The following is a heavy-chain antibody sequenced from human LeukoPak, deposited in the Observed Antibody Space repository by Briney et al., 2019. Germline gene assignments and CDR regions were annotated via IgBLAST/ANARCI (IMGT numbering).Heavy chain of an antibody. CDR2: MNPNSGST. V-gene: IGHV1-8*01. D-gene: IGHD6-19*01. CDR3: ARARSGWAYNWFDA. CDR1: GYIFSSYD. Sequence: ASVKVSCKASGYIFSSYDINWVRQATGQGLEWMGWMNPNSGSTGYAQKLQGRVTMTRNTSISTAYMELSSLRFEDTAVYYCARARSGWAYNWFDAWGQGTLVTVSS. J-gene: IGHJ5*02.